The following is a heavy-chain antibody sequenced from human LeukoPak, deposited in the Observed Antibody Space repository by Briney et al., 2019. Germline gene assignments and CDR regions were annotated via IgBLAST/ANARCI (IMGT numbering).Heavy chain of an antibody. CDR3: ARDLSSLAARPMGSDC. J-gene: IGHJ4*02. V-gene: IGHV3-7*01. D-gene: IGHD6-6*01. CDR1: GFNFRAYW. Sequence: GGSLRLSCTTSGFNFRAYWMGWVRQAPGKGLEWVANIHQHGSKENYLDSVKGRFTISRDNAKNSLYLQMNSLRAEDTAVYYCARDLSSLAARPMGSDCWGQGTVVSVSS. CDR2: IHQHGSKE.